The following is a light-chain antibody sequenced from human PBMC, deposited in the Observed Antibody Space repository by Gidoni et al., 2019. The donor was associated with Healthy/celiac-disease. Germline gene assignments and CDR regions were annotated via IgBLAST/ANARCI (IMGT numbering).Light chain of an antibody. V-gene: IGKV1-5*03. CDR1: QSISSW. J-gene: IGKJ1*01. CDR2: KAS. CDR3: QQYNSYSPWX. Sequence: DIQMTQSPSTLSASVGDRVTITCRASQSISSWLAWYQQKPGKAPKLLIYKASSLESGVPSRFSGSGSGTEFTLTISSLQPDDFATYYCQQYNSYSPWXFXQGTKVEIK.